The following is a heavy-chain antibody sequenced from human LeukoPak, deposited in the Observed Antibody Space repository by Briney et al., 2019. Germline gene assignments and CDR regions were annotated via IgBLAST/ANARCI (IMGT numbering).Heavy chain of an antibody. CDR1: GFTFSSYA. CDR3: ARPFRQFDISSSYYSFDL. CDR2: ISGSGAYT. V-gene: IGHV3-23*01. Sequence: QAGGSLRLSCAASGFTFSSYAVTWVRQARGGGLECASAISGSGAYTQYADSVKGRFTISTENSKNALFLQMNSLRAEDTAVYYCARPFRQFDISSSYYSFDLWGRGTVVTVSS. D-gene: IGHD3-22*01. J-gene: IGHJ5*02.